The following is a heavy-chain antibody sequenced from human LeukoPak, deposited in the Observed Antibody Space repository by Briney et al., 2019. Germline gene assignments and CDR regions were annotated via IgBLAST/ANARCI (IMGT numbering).Heavy chain of an antibody. CDR1: GFTFNTYA. D-gene: IGHD6-13*01. V-gene: IGHV3-23*01. J-gene: IGHJ4*02. CDR2: ISGTGGTT. CDR3: AKDMAAAAGTFY. Sequence: GGSLRLSCSASGFTFNTYAMKWVRQAPGKGLEWVSAISGTGGTTYYADSVKGRFTISRDNSKSTLYLQLNSLRAEDTAMYYCAKDMAAAAGTFYWGQGTLVTVSS.